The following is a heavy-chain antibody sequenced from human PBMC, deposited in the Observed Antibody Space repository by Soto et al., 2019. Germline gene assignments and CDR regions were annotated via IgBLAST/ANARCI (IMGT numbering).Heavy chain of an antibody. CDR2: IKSKTDGGTT. V-gene: IGHV3-15*01. J-gene: IGHJ5*02. CDR3: TTEAAAPYNWFDP. CDR1: GFTFSNAW. D-gene: IGHD6-13*01. Sequence: EVQLVESGGGLVKPGGPLRLSCAASGFTFSNAWMSWVRQATGKGLEWVGRIKSKTDGGTTDYPAPVKGRFTISRDDSKNTLYLQMNSLTTEDTAVYYCTTEAAAPYNWFDPWGQGTLVTVSS.